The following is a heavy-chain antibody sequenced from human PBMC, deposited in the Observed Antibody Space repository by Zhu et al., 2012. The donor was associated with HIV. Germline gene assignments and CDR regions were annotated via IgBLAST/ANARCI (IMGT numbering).Heavy chain of an antibody. J-gene: IGHJ4*02. V-gene: IGHV4-39*01. CDR2: IYSSGNT. CDR3: ARQGRGSYGDYLFDS. Sequence: QVQLQESGPGLVKPSETLSLTCTVSGGSISSRNYYWGWIRQPPGKGLEWIGSIYSSGNTYYSPSLKSRVAISVDMSENQFSLNLSSVTASDTSVYYCARQGRGSYGDYLFDSWGQGTLVTVSS. D-gene: IGHD4-17*01. CDR1: GGSISSRNYY.